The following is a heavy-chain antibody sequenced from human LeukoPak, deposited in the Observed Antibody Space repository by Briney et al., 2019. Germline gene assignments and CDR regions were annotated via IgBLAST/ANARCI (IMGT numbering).Heavy chain of an antibody. D-gene: IGHD1-1*01. V-gene: IGHV3-30-3*01. CDR1: GFTFSSYA. CDR2: ISYDGSNK. Sequence: GRSLRLSCAASGFTFSSYAMHWVRQAPGKGLEWVAVISYDGSNKYYADSVKGRFTISRDNSKNTLFLRVNGLKAEDTAIYFCAKDGWDTSNDAKGAFDIWGQGTMVTVSS. CDR3: AKDGWDTSNDAKGAFDI. J-gene: IGHJ3*02.